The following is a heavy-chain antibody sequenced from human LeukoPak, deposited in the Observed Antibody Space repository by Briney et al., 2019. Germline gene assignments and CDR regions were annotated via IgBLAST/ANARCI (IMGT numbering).Heavy chain of an antibody. CDR1: GGSISSYY. Sequence: SETLSLTCIVSGGSISSYYWSWIRQPAGKGLEWIGRIYTSGSINYNPSLKSRVTMSVDTSKNQFSLKLTSLTAADTAVYYCVRDHRRDYGDYHFDYWGQGTLVTVSS. CDR2: IYTSGSI. J-gene: IGHJ4*02. D-gene: IGHD4-17*01. CDR3: VRDHRRDYGDYHFDY. V-gene: IGHV4-4*07.